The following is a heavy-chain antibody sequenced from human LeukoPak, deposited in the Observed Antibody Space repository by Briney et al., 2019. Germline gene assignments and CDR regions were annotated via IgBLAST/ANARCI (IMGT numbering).Heavy chain of an antibody. CDR1: GYTFSPYG. Sequence: ASVKVSCKASGYTFSPYGISWVRQAPGQGLEWMGWISTYNGKTNYQPNLQDRVTMTTDTSTSTAYLELRSLSSDDTAIYYFARAPPTVWGLYPYYYGMDVGGEGPRSPSPQ. CDR3: ARAPPTVWGLYPYYYGMDV. V-gene: IGHV1-18*01. CDR2: ISTYNGKT. J-gene: IGHJ6*01. D-gene: IGHD3-10*01.